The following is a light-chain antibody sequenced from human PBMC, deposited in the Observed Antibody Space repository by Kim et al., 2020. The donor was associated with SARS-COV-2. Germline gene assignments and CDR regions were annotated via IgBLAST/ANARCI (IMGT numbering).Light chain of an antibody. CDR1: QSISTW. J-gene: IGKJ1*01. CDR2: DAS. V-gene: IGKV1-5*01. CDR3: QQYTPGT. Sequence: LCASVGDRVTIACRASQSISTWLAWYQQKPGRAPKLLIYDASSLESGVPSRFSGSGSGTEFTLTISSLQPDDFATYYCQQYTPGTFGQGSKVDIK.